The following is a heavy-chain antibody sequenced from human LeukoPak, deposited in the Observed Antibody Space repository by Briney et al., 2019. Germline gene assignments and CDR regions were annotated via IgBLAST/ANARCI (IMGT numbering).Heavy chain of an antibody. CDR3: AKVYVWNEYYFDY. CDR1: GFTFSNAW. D-gene: IGHD1-1*01. V-gene: IGHV3-23*01. CDR2: INHNGGNT. J-gene: IGHJ4*02. Sequence: GGSLRLSCAASGFTFSNAWMNWVRQAPGKGLEWVSTINHNGGNTYYADSVKGRFTISRDNSKNTLYLQMNSLRAEDTAVYYCAKVYVWNEYYFDYWGQGTLVTVSS.